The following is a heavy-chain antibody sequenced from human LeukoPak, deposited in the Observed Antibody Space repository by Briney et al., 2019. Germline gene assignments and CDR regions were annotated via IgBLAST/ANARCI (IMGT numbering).Heavy chain of an antibody. D-gene: IGHD6-13*01. V-gene: IGHV3-30*18. CDR1: GFTFSSYG. Sequence: GGSLRLSCAASGFTFSSYGMHWVRQAPGKGLEWVAVISYDGSNKYYADSVKGRFTISRDNSENTLYLQMNSLRAEDTAVYYCAKGEGGSSRYYYFDYWGQGTLVTVSS. J-gene: IGHJ4*02. CDR2: ISYDGSNK. CDR3: AKGEGGSSRYYYFDY.